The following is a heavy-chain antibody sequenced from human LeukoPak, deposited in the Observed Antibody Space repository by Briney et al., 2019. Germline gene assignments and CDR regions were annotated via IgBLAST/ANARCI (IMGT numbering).Heavy chain of an antibody. CDR3: ARVYPPNSGYYYVDY. CDR1: GYTFTSYY. Sequence: ASVKVSCKASGYTFTSYYMHWVRQAPGQGLEWMGIINPSGGSTSYAQKFQGRVTMTRDTSTSTVYMELSSLRSEDTAVYYCARVYPPNSGYYYVDYWGQGTLVTVSS. D-gene: IGHD3-22*01. V-gene: IGHV1-46*01. J-gene: IGHJ4*02. CDR2: INPSGGST.